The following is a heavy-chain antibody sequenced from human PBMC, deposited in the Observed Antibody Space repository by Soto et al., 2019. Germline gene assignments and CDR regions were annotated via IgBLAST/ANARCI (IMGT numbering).Heavy chain of an antibody. CDR3: ARIRTEDAYDI. CDR2: INQDGREQ. V-gene: IGHV3-7*02. CDR1: GFTFSRHW. Sequence: GGSLRLSCAASGFTFSRHWMSWVRRAPGKGLEWVANINQDGREQYYVDSVKGRFTISRDNAKNSLYLQMNSLRAEDTAVYYCARIRTEDAYDIWSQGTMVTVSS. J-gene: IGHJ3*02.